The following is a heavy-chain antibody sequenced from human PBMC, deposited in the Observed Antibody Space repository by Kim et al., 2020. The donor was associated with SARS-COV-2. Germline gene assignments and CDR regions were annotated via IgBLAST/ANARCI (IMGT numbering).Heavy chain of an antibody. CDR3: ARLSLLWFGELLLNVPNKYGMDV. J-gene: IGHJ6*02. D-gene: IGHD3-10*01. V-gene: IGHV4-39*01. CDR1: GGSISSSSYY. CDR2: IYYSGST. Sequence: SETLSLTCTVSGGSISSSSYYWGWIRQPPGKGLEWIGSIYYSGSTYHNPSLKSRVTISVDTSKNQFSLKLSSVTAADTAVYYCARLSLLWFGELLLNVPNKYGMDVWGQGTTVTVSS.